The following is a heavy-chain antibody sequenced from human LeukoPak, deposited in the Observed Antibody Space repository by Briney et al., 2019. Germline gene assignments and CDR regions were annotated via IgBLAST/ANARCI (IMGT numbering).Heavy chain of an antibody. CDR3: ARDRQESSGYYLDAFDI. V-gene: IGHV3-21*01. CDR1: GFTFSSYG. J-gene: IGHJ3*02. Sequence: GGSLRLSCAASGFTFSSYGMHWVRQAPGKGLEWVSSISSSSSYIYYADSVKGRFTISRDNAKNSLYLQMNSLRAEDTAVYYCARDRQESSGYYLDAFDIWGQGTMVTVSS. CDR2: ISSSSSYI. D-gene: IGHD3-22*01.